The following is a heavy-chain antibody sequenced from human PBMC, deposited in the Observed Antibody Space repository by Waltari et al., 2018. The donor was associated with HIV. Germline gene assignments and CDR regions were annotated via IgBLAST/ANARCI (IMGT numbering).Heavy chain of an antibody. CDR3: ARGVALVRGVKIRGHMDV. J-gene: IGHJ6*02. CDR1: GYTFSAYA. CDR2: INNYDGQT. Sequence: GQLVQSGADVKRPGASVRVPCTSSGYTFSAYAINWVRQAPGQGLEWMGWINNYDGQTNFAEKFQGRVTMTTDTSKSTASMELRSLRSDDTAVYFCARGVALVRGVKIRGHMDVWGQGTTVTVSS. D-gene: IGHD3-10*01. V-gene: IGHV1-18*01.